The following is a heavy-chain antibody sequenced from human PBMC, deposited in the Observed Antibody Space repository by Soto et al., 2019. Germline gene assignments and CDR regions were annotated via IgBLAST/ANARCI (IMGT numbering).Heavy chain of an antibody. CDR3: ARHSPYCGGDCYSYDY. Sequence: PSETLSLTCTVSGGSISNYYWSWIRQPPGKGLEWIGYIYYSGSTNYNPSLKSRVTISVDTSKNQFSLKLSSVTAADTAVYYCARHSPYCGGDCYSYDYWGQGTLVTVSS. V-gene: IGHV4-59*08. CDR1: GGSISNYY. D-gene: IGHD2-21*02. CDR2: IYYSGST. J-gene: IGHJ4*02.